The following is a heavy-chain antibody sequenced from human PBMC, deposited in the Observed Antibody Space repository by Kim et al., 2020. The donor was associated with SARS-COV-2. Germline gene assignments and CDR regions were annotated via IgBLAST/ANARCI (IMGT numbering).Heavy chain of an antibody. CDR1: GFTFSSYA. CDR2: ISYDGSNK. CDR3: ARSQGGAFDI. V-gene: IGHV3-30*04. J-gene: IGHJ3*02. Sequence: GGSLRLSCAASGFTFSSYAMHWVRQAPGKGLEWVAVISYDGSNKYYVDSVKGRFTISRDNSKNTLYLQMNSLRAEDTAVYYCARSQGGAFDIWGQGTMVT.